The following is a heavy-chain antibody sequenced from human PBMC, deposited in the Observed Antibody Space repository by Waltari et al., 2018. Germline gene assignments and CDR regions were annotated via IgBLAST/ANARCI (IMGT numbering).Heavy chain of an antibody. CDR1: GGTFSSYT. J-gene: IGHJ4*02. V-gene: IGHV1-69*02. D-gene: IGHD6-6*01. CDR2: IIPILGIA. Sequence: QVQLVQSGAEVKKPGSSVKVSCKASGGTFSSYTISRVRQAPGQGLEWMGRIIPILGIANYAQKFQGRVTITADKSTSTAYMELSSLRSEDTAVYYCARQGGSSSSIDYWGQGTLVTVSS. CDR3: ARQGGSSSSIDY.